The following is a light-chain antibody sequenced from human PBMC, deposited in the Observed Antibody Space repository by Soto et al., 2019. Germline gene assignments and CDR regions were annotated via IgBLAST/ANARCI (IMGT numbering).Light chain of an antibody. Sequence: QSVLPQPPSASGTPGQTVTITCSGSSSNIGSNPVNWYQQLPGAAPKLLIYSSNQRPSGVPDRISGAKSGTSASLAISGLKSADEAVYYCAAWIDSLNAWVFGGGTQLTVL. CDR2: SSN. V-gene: IGLV1-44*01. CDR3: AAWIDSLNAWV. J-gene: IGLJ7*01. CDR1: SSNIGSNP.